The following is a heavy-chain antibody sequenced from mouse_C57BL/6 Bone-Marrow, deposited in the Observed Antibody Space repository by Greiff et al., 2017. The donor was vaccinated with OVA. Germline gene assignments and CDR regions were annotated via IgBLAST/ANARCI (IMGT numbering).Heavy chain of an antibody. D-gene: IGHD1-1*01. J-gene: IGHJ2*01. Sequence: EVKVEESGGGLVKPGGSLKLSCAASGFTFSDYGMHWVRQAPEKGLEWVAYISSGSSTIYYADTVKGRFTISRDNAKNTLFLQMTSLRSEDTAMYYCARTKFYGSSYDYWGQGTTLTVSS. CDR2: ISSGSSTI. V-gene: IGHV5-17*01. CDR1: GFTFSDYG. CDR3: ARTKFYGSSYDY.